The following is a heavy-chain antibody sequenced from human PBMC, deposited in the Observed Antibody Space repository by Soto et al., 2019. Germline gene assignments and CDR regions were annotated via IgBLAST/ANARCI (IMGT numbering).Heavy chain of an antibody. V-gene: IGHV4-59*01. J-gene: IGHJ5*02. CDR2: IYYSGST. CDR1: GGSISSYY. CDR3: ARARGYSGYAQYNWFDP. Sequence: SETLSLTCTVSGGSISSYYWSWIRQPPGKGLEWIGYIYYSGSTNYNPSLKSRVTISVDTSKNQFSLKLSSVTAADTAVYYCARARGYSGYAQYNWFDPWGQGTLVTVSS. D-gene: IGHD5-12*01.